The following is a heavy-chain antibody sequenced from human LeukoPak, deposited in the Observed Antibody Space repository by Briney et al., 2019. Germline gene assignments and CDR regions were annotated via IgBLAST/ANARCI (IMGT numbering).Heavy chain of an antibody. Sequence: PGGSLRLSCTGSGFTFSDYSMNWVRQTPGKGLEWLSYISKGSKNIHYAGSVKGRFTISRDNAKNSLYLQMNSLRAEDTAVYYCAELGITMIGGVWGKGTTVTISS. J-gene: IGHJ6*04. CDR2: ISKGSKNI. V-gene: IGHV3-48*04. CDR3: AELGITMIGGV. CDR1: GFTFSDYS. D-gene: IGHD3-10*02.